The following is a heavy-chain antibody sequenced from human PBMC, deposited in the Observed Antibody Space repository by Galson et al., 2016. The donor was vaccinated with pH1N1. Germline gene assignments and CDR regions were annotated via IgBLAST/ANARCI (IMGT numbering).Heavy chain of an antibody. CDR2: IDPSDGTT. J-gene: IGHJ4*02. CDR1: GYSVTRYY. V-gene: IGHV1-46*01. CDR3: ARRYYFDY. Sequence: SVKVSCKASGYSVTRYYMHWVRQAPGQGLEWMGIIDPSDGTTTHSQKFRGRITMTRDTPTNSVYMELSSLTSDDTAVYYCARRYYFDYWGQGTLITVSS.